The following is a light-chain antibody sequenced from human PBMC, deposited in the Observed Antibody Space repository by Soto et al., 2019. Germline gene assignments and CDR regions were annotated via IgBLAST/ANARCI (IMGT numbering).Light chain of an antibody. CDR2: AAS. CDR1: QSISTY. J-gene: IGKJ4*01. CDR3: QQANSFPLT. V-gene: IGKV1-39*01. Sequence: DIQMTQSPSSLSASVGDRVAMTCRASQSISTYLNWYQQKPGRAPNLLIYAASSLQSGVPSRFSGSGSGTDFTLTISSLQPEDFATYYCQQANSFPLTFGGGTKVDIK.